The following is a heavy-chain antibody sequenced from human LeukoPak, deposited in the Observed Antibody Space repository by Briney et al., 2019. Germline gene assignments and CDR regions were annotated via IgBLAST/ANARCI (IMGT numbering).Heavy chain of an antibody. CDR2: ISGDGGST. D-gene: IGHD6-19*01. CDR3: ARESESSGWYDY. CDR1: GSMFHDYA. J-gene: IGHJ4*02. V-gene: IGHV3-43*02. Sequence: PGGSLGLSCAAPGSMFHDYAIHWVRQAPGKGLEWVCLISGDGGSTFYADSVKGRFTISRDNSKNSLYLQMTSLRSDDTALYYCARESESSGWYDYWGQGTLVTVSS.